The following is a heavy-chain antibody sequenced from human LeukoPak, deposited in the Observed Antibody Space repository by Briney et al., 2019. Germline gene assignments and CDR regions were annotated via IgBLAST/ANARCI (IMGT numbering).Heavy chain of an antibody. Sequence: GGSLRLSCAASGFTFSSYWMSWVRQAPGKRLEWVANIKQGGSERYYVDSVKGRFTISRDDAKNSLYLQMNSLRGEDTAVYYCARGYYYESSGYYGYWGQGTLVTVSS. V-gene: IGHV3-7*04. CDR3: ARGYYYESSGYYGY. J-gene: IGHJ4*02. D-gene: IGHD3-22*01. CDR2: IKQGGSER. CDR1: GFTFSSYW.